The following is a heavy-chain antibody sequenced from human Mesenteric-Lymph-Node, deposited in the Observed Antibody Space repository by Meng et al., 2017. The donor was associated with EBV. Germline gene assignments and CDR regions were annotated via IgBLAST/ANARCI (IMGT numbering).Heavy chain of an antibody. D-gene: IGHD6-13*01. CDR2: INPGGGST. CDR1: GYSFTSSY. Sequence: QGQVGQSGAGVKKPGASVKVSCKASGYSFTSSYMHWVRQAPGQGLEWMGIINPGGGSTDYAQKFQGRVTMTRDTSTSTVYMELSSLRSEDTAVYYCARERIAAAGTQYFDYWGHGTLVTVSS. V-gene: IGHV1-46*01. CDR3: ARERIAAAGTQYFDY. J-gene: IGHJ4*01.